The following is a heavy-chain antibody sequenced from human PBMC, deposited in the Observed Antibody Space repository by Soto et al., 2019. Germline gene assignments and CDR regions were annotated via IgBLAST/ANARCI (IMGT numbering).Heavy chain of an antibody. J-gene: IGHJ4*02. CDR3: ARDSVFYDSTGDFDY. CDR2: INQDRSET. Sequence: QPGGSLRLSCAASGFTFSDYYMSWIRHAPGKGLEWVANINQDRSETYYVDSVKGRFTISRDNAKNSLYLQMSSLRAEDTAVYYCARDSVFYDSTGDFDYWGQGTVVTVSS. CDR1: GFTFSDYY. V-gene: IGHV3-7*01. D-gene: IGHD3-22*01.